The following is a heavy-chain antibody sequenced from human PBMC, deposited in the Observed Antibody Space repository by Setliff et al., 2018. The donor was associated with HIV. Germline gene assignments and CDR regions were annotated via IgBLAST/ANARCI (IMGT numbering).Heavy chain of an antibody. V-gene: IGHV4-59*08. D-gene: IGHD6-13*01. J-gene: IGHJ6*03. CDR1: GGFISSYY. CDR3: ARTRPGIAAAGTQRSYYYYYYMDV. CDR2: IYYSGSA. Sequence: SETLSLTCSVSGGFISSYYWSWIRQPPGKGLEWIGYIYYSGSANYNPPLKSRVTMSIETSKNRFSLKMNSVTAADTAQYYCARTRPGIAAAGTQRSYYYYYYMDVWGNGTTVTVSS.